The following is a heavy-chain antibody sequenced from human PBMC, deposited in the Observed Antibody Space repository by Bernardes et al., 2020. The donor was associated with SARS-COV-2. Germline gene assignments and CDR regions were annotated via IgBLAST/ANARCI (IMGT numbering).Heavy chain of an antibody. CDR1: GASIGRAYY. CDR2: VYYTGTT. CDR3: ARDSGPTDVRAFGI. D-gene: IGHD3-10*01. Sequence: TLSLTCSVSGASIGRAYYWSWIRQFPGKGLEWLGYVYYTGTTYYNSSLKSRLTISVDTSENQFSLSLSSVTAADPAVYHCARDSGPTDVRAFGIWGRGTLVTVSS. J-gene: IGHJ3*02. V-gene: IGHV4-31*03.